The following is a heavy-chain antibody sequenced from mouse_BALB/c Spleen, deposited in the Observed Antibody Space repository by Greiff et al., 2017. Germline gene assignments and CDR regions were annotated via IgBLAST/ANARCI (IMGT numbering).Heavy chain of an antibody. Sequence: VQLQQSGPELVKPGASVKISCKASGYSFTGYFMNWVKQSHGKSLEWIGRINPYNGDTFYNQKFKGKATLTVDKSSSTAYMELARLTSEDSAIYYCAREGVGYGNYFDYWGQGTTLTVSS. D-gene: IGHD2-10*02. CDR1: GYSFTGYF. V-gene: IGHV1-37*01. CDR3: AREGVGYGNYFDY. CDR2: INPYNGDT. J-gene: IGHJ2*01.